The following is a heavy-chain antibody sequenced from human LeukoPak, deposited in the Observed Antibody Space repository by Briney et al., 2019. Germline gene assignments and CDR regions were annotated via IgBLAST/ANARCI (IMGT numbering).Heavy chain of an antibody. D-gene: IGHD3-22*01. CDR1: GGSFSGYY. Sequence: SETLSLTCAVYGGSFSGYYWSWIRQPPGKWLEWIGEINHSGSTNYNPSLKSRVTISVDTSKNQFSMKLSSVTAADTAVYYCARVGGYYYDSSGYRRFDYWGQGTLVTVSS. CDR2: INHSGST. CDR3: ARVGGYYYDSSGYRRFDY. J-gene: IGHJ4*02. V-gene: IGHV4-34*01.